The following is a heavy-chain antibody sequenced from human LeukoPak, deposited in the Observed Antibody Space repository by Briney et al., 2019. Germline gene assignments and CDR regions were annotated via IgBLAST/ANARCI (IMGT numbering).Heavy chain of an antibody. J-gene: IGHJ3*02. D-gene: IGHD4-17*01. CDR2: IYYSGST. CDR3: ARDYPHDYGDYGSAFDI. Sequence: SETLSLTCTVSGGSISSYYWSWIRQPPGKGLEWIGYIYYSGSTNYNPSLKSRVTISVDTSKNQFSLKLSSVTAADTAVYYCARDYPHDYGDYGSAFDIWGQGTMVTVSS. V-gene: IGHV4-59*01. CDR1: GGSISSYY.